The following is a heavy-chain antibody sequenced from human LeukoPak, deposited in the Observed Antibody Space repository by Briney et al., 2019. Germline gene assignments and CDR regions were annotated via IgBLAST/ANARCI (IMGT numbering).Heavy chain of an antibody. D-gene: IGHD1-7*01. Sequence: SVKVSCKASGGNFRSYGISWVRQAPGQGLEWMGGIVPILGPATYAQKFQDGLTITADESTSTVYMELSSLKSEDTAVYYRARGGVRGELQIYFEYWGQGTLVTVSS. CDR3: ARGGVRGELQIYFEY. V-gene: IGHV1-69*13. CDR1: GGNFRSYG. CDR2: IVPILGPA. J-gene: IGHJ4*02.